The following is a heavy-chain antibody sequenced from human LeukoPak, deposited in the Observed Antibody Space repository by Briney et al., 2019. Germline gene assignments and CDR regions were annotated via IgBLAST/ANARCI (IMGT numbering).Heavy chain of an antibody. CDR1: GYTFTGYY. CDR3: ARIMVVAYGDYVGWFDP. D-gene: IGHD4-17*01. CDR2: INPNSGGT. V-gene: IGHV1-2*02. Sequence: GASVKVSCRASGYTFTGYYMHWVRQAPGQGLEGLGWINPNSGGTNYAQKFQGRVTMTRDTSISTAYMELRSLRSDDTAVYYCARIMVVAYGDYVGWFDPWGQGTLVTVSS. J-gene: IGHJ5*02.